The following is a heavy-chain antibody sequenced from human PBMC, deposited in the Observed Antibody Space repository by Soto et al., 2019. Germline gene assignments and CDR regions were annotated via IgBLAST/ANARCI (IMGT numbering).Heavy chain of an antibody. CDR1: ELNFRSYA. J-gene: IGHJ4*02. D-gene: IGHD4-4*01. V-gene: IGHV3-23*01. CDR2: ISGSGQTT. Sequence: GGSLILSSTASELNFRSYALSWLRQEPGKGLEWVSGISGSGQTTHYRDSVKGRFTISRDNFRNTLYLQVNSLRAEDTAVYFCAKSRGDSRTTYFFDYWGQGALVTVSS. CDR3: AKSRGDSRTTYFFDY.